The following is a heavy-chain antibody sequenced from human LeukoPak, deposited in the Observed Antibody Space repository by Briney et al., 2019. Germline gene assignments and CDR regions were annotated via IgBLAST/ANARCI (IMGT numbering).Heavy chain of an antibody. Sequence: GGSLRLSCAPSGFTFDDYAMHWVRQAPGKGLEWVSLISGDGGSTYYADSVKGRFTISRDNSKNSLYLQMNSPRTEDTALYYCAKGSGGGVIVGIVATISYYGMDVWGQGTTVTVSS. CDR3: AKGSGGGVIVGIVATISYYGMDV. CDR2: ISGDGGST. CDR1: GFTFDDYA. V-gene: IGHV3-43*02. D-gene: IGHD5-12*01. J-gene: IGHJ6*02.